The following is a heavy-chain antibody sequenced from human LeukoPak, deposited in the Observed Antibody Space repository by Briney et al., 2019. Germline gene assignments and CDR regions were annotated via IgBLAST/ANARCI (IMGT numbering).Heavy chain of an antibody. CDR3: ARDRGGGRAADYWYFDL. CDR2: IIPIFGTA. J-gene: IGHJ2*01. Sequence: SVKVSCKASGGTFSSYAISWVRRAPGQGLEWMGGIIPIFGTANYAQKFQGRVTITADESTSTAYMELSSLRSEDTAVYYCARDRGGGRAADYWYFDLWGRGTLVTVSS. V-gene: IGHV1-69*13. CDR1: GGTFSSYA. D-gene: IGHD2-15*01.